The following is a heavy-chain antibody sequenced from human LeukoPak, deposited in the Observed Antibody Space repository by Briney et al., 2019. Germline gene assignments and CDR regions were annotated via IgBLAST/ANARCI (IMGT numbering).Heavy chain of an antibody. CDR1: GSTFSIYA. CDR2: VYSGGST. CDR3: ARDGGYSYGYGYSYYYGMDV. J-gene: IGHJ6*02. Sequence: GGSPRLSCAASGSTFSIYAMSWVRQAPGKGLEWVSIVYSGGSTYYADSVKGRFTISRDNSKSTLYLQMNSLRAEDTAVYYCARDGGYSYGYGYSYYYGMDVWGQGTTVTVSS. D-gene: IGHD5-18*01. V-gene: IGHV3-66*01.